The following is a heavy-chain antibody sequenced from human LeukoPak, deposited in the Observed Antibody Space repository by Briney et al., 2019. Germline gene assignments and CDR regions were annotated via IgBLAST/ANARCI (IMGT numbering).Heavy chain of an antibody. J-gene: IGHJ6*02. CDR2: INPSGGST. CDR3: ARAGIAARERPNYYYYGMDV. V-gene: IGHV1-46*01. D-gene: IGHD6-6*01. Sequence: GASVKVSCKASGYTFTSYYMHWVRQAPGQGLEWMGIINPSGGSTSYAQKFQGRVTMTRDTSTSTVYMELSSLRSEDTAVYYCARAGIAARERPNYYYYGMDVWGQGTTVTVSS. CDR1: GYTFTSYY.